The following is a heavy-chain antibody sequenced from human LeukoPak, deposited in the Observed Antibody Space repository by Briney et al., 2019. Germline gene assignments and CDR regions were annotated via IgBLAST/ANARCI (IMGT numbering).Heavy chain of an antibody. J-gene: IGHJ4*02. CDR2: ISSTSSYI. V-gene: IGHV3-21*01. CDR1: GFTFSSYT. CDR3: ARGGTVITLYYDS. Sequence: GRSLRLSCEGSGFTFSSYTMIRVRQAPGKGLEWLTSISSTSSYIYYADSVKGRFTISRDNAKNSLYLQMNSLTAEDTAVYYCARGGTVITLYYDSWGQGTLVTVSS. D-gene: IGHD4-11*01.